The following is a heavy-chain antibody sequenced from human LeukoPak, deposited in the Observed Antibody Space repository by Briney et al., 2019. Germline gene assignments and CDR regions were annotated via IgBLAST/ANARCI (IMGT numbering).Heavy chain of an antibody. CDR2: ISGYNGNT. V-gene: IGHV1-18*01. CDR1: GYTFTNYG. J-gene: IGHJ4*02. D-gene: IGHD3-3*01. Sequence: ASVKVSFKASGYTFTNYGISWVRQAPGQGLEWMGWISGYNGNTNYAQKLQGRVTMTTDTSTSTAYMELRSLRSDDTAVYYCARVPIFGVVIKPLDYWGQGTLVTVSS. CDR3: ARVPIFGVVIKPLDY.